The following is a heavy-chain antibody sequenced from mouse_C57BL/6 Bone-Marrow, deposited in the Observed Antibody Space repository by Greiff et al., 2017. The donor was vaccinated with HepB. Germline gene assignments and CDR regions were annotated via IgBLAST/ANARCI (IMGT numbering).Heavy chain of an antibody. CDR1: GYAFTNYL. V-gene: IGHV1-54*01. CDR2: INPGSGGT. J-gene: IGHJ2*01. CDR3: ARQVYSNYPDY. Sequence: QVQLQQSGAELVRPGTSVKVSCKASGYAFTNYLIEWVKQRPGQGLEWIGVINPGSGGTNYNEKFKGKATLTADKSSSTAYMQLSSLTSEDSAVYFCARQVYSNYPDYWGQGTTLTVSS. D-gene: IGHD2-5*01.